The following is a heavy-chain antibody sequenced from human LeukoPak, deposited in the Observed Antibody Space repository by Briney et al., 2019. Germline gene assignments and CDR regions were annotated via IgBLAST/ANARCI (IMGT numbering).Heavy chain of an antibody. D-gene: IGHD3-3*02. CDR2: IRYDGSNK. CDR3: ARDPESIRWSPIDY. V-gene: IGHV3-30*02. Sequence: GGSLRLSCAASGFTFSSYGMHWVRQAPGKGLEWVAFIRYDGSNKYYADSVKGRFTISRDNSKNTLYLQMNSLRAEDTAVYYCARDPESIRWSPIDYWGQGTLVTVSS. CDR1: GFTFSSYG. J-gene: IGHJ4*02.